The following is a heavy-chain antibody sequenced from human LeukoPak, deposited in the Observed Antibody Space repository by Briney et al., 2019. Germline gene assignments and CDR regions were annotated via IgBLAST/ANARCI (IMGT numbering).Heavy chain of an antibody. CDR2: IPSDGSDN. D-gene: IGHD4-17*01. CDR1: VFTFSAYG. Sequence: GGSLRLSCAASVFTFSAYGFHWVRQAPGKGLEWVAFIPSDGSDNYYANSVKGRFTISRDNSKNTLYLQMNSLRSEDTAVYYCAKGLGDYDDFRLGYWGQGTLVTVSS. J-gene: IGHJ4*02. CDR3: AKGLGDYDDFRLGY. V-gene: IGHV3-30*02.